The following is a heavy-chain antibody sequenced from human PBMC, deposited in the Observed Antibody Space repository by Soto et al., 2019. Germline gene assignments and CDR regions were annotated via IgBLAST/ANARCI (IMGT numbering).Heavy chain of an antibody. V-gene: IGHV3-53*01. CDR1: GFTVSGKKY. CDR3: ATWHLREHAYDI. J-gene: IGHJ3*02. D-gene: IGHD3-10*01. Sequence: VGSLRLSCAAFGFTVSGKKYVAWVRQAPGKGLEWVSALYDLDGTYYADSVKGRFTTSSDSSRTTVYLQMNDLRPDDTAVYSCATWHLREHAYDIWGQGTTVTVSS. CDR2: LYDLDGT.